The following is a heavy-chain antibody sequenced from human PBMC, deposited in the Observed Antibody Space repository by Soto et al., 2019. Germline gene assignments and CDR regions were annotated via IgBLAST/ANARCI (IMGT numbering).Heavy chain of an antibody. V-gene: IGHV3-21*01. D-gene: IGHD6-13*01. CDR2: ISSSSSYI. Sequence: EVQLVESGGGLVKPGGSLRLSCAASGFTFSSYSMNWVCQAPGKGLEWVSSISSSSSYIYYADSVKGRFTISRDNAKNSLYLQMNSLRAEDTAVYYCARDAVTYSSSWYYAFDIWGQGTMVTVSS. CDR1: GFTFSSYS. CDR3: ARDAVTYSSSWYYAFDI. J-gene: IGHJ3*02.